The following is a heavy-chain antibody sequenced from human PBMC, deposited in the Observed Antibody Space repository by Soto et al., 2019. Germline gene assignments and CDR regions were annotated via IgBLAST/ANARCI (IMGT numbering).Heavy chain of an antibody. CDR3: ASEGEAGYDYGY. D-gene: IGHD4-17*01. V-gene: IGHV4-34*01. CDR1: GGSFSGYY. CDR2: INHSGST. J-gene: IGHJ4*02. Sequence: QVQLQQWGAGLLKPSETLSLTCAVYGGSFSGYYWSWIRQPPGKGLEWIGEINHSGSTNYNPSLKSRVTISVDTSKNQFSLKLSSVTAADTAVYYCASEGEAGYDYGYWGQGTLLTVSS.